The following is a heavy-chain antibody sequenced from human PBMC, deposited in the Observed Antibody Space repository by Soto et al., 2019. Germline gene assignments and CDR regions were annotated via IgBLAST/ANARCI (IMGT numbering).Heavy chain of an antibody. CDR3: ARARGARYFDY. CDR2: IYYSGST. D-gene: IGHD2-15*01. CDR1: GGSISSGDYY. V-gene: IGHV4-30-4*08. J-gene: IGHJ4*02. Sequence: TLSLACTVSGGSISSGDYYWSFIRQPPGKGLEWIGYIYYSGSTYYNPSLKSRVTISVDTSKNQFSLKLSYVTAADTAVYYCARARGARYFDYWGQGTLVTVSS.